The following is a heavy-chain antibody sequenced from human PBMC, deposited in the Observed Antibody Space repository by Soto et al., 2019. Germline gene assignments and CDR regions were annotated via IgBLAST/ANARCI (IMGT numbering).Heavy chain of an antibody. J-gene: IGHJ6*02. V-gene: IGHV4-4*02. CDR1: GASISSSNW. CDR3: ARHYYYANHYYYAMDV. Sequence: QVQLPESGPGLVRPSGTLSLTCAVSGASISSSNWWSWVRHPPGKGLEWIGDIYHDGSTNRNPSLKSRATISVDKSKNQFSLRLTSVTAADTAVYYCARHYYYANHYYYAMDVWGQGTTVTVSS. D-gene: IGHD3-22*01. CDR2: IYHDGST.